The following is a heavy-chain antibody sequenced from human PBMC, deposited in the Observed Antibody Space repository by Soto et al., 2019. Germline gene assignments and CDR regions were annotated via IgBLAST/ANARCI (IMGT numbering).Heavy chain of an antibody. J-gene: IGHJ6*02. CDR2: ISGGGGST. CDR3: AKYSGYDSYYMDV. Sequence: EVQLLESGGGLVQPGGSLRVFCAASGFTFSSYAMSWVRQAPGKGLEWDSAISGGGGSTYYADSVKGRFIISRDKSKNTLYLQMNSLSAEDTAVYYCAKYSGYDSYYMDVWGQGTTVTVSS. D-gene: IGHD5-12*01. V-gene: IGHV3-23*01. CDR1: GFTFSSYA.